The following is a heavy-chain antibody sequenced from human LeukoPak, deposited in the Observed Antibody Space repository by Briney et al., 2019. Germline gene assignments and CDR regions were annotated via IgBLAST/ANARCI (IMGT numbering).Heavy chain of an antibody. CDR1: GFTFSSYS. CDR2: ISSSSSYI. D-gene: IGHD3-9*01. V-gene: IGHV3-21*01. CDR3: ARADDNYYYYYMDV. J-gene: IGHJ6*03. Sequence: GGSLRLSCAASGFTFSSYSMNWVRQAPGKGLEWVSSISSSSSYIYYADSVKGRFTISRDNAKNSLYLQMDSLRAEDTAVYYCARADDNYYYYYMDVWGKGTTVTISS.